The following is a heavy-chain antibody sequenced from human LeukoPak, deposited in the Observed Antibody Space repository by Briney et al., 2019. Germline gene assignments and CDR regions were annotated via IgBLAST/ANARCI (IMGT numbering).Heavy chain of an antibody. CDR2: INPNSGGT. Sequence: ASVKVSCKASGYTFTGHYMHWVRQAPGQGLEWMGWINPNSGGTNYAQKFQGWVTMTRDTSISTAYMELSRLRSDDTAVYYCARGLDSSGWYVGAFDIWGQGTMVTVSS. D-gene: IGHD6-19*01. V-gene: IGHV1-2*04. CDR1: GYTFTGHY. CDR3: ARGLDSSGWYVGAFDI. J-gene: IGHJ3*02.